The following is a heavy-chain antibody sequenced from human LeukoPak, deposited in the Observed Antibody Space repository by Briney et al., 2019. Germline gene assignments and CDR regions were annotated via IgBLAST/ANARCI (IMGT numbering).Heavy chain of an antibody. J-gene: IGHJ4*02. Sequence: PSETLSLTCTVSGGSISSSSHYWAWIRQPPGKGLEWIANIYYSGNTYYNPSLKSRVTISVDMSKNQFSLRVGSLTAADTAVYYCARGRITIFGVVNTLFDYWGQGTLVTVSS. CDR2: IYYSGNT. V-gene: IGHV4-39*07. CDR3: ARGRITIFGVVNTLFDY. D-gene: IGHD3-3*01. CDR1: GGSISSSSHY.